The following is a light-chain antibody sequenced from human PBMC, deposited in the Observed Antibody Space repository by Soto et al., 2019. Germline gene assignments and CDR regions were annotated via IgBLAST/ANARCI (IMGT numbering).Light chain of an antibody. Sequence: DIVMTQSPDSLAVCLGERATINCKSSQSVLYSSNNKNYLAWCQQKPGQPPKLLIYWASTRESGVSDRFCGSGSGTDFTLTISSLQAEDVAVYYCQQYYTTPPITFGQGTRLEIK. CDR3: QQYYTTPPIT. CDR1: QSVLYSSNNKNY. J-gene: IGKJ5*01. V-gene: IGKV4-1*01. CDR2: WAS.